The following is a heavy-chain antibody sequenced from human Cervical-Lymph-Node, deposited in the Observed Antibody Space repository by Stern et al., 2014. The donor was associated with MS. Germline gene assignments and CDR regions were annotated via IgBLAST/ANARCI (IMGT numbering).Heavy chain of an antibody. J-gene: IGHJ4*02. D-gene: IGHD2-15*01. CDR3: ARDLRNISGNYLDS. CDR2: INTNTGNT. V-gene: IGHV7-4-1*02. Sequence: QVQLGQSGSELRKPGASVKVSCKASGYSFNSYAVTWVRQAPGQGLEWLGWINTNTGNTPYAHGLTGRFGLSLDTSVSTIYPHLSSLKAEDAAVYYCARDLRNISGNYLDSWGQGSLVTVSS. CDR1: GYSFNSYA.